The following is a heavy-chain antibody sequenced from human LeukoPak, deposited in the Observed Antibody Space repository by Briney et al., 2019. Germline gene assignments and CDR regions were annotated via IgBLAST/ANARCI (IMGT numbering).Heavy chain of an antibody. D-gene: IGHD3-3*01. J-gene: IGHJ4*02. CDR3: ARGLTYDFWSARLRY. V-gene: IGHV4-39*01. CDR1: GGSISSSSYY. Sequence: SETLSLTCTVSGGSISSSSYYWGWIRQPPGKGLEWIGSIYYSGSTYYNPSLKSRVTISVDTSKNQFSLKLSSVTAADTAVYYCARGLTYDFWSARLRYWGQGTLVTVSS. CDR2: IYYSGST.